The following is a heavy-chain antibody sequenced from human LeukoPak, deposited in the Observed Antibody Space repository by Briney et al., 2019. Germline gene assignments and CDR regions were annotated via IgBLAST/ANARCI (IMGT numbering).Heavy chain of an antibody. Sequence: SVKGRFTISRDNAKNSLYLQMSSLRAEDTAVYYCARDHVKDFDYWGQGTLVTVSS. V-gene: IGHV3-11*06. CDR3: ARDHVKDFDY. J-gene: IGHJ4*02. D-gene: IGHD2-15*01.